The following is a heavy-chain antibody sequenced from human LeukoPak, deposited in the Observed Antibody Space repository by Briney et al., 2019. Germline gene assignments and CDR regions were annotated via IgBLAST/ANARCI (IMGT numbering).Heavy chain of an antibody. D-gene: IGHD2-2*03. CDR1: GFTFSSYS. CDR2: ISSSSYI. J-gene: IGHJ5*02. V-gene: IGHV3-21*01. Sequence: AGGSLRLSCAASGFTFSSYSMNWVRQAPGKGLEWVSSISSSSYIYYADSVEGRFTISRDNAKNSLYLQMNSLRAEDTAVYYCARVGGYCSSTSCYEVPNWFDPWAREPRSPSPQ. CDR3: ARVGGYCSSTSCYEVPNWFDP.